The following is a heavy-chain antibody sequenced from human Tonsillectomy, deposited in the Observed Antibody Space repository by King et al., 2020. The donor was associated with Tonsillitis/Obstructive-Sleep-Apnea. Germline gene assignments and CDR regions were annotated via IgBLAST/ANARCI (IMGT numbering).Heavy chain of an antibody. J-gene: IGHJ1*01. CDR3: ARDYYDRSGYYHGYFQH. CDR1: GYTFTNYD. CDR2: SRPYNGDT. V-gene: IGHV1-18*01. D-gene: IGHD3-22*01. Sequence: QLVQSGAEVKKPGASVKVSCKASGYTFTNYDITWVRQAPGQGLEWMGWSRPYNGDTNYAQKLQARVTMTSDTSTSTAYMELRSLRSDDTAVYYCARDYYDRSGYYHGYFQHWGQGTLVTVSS.